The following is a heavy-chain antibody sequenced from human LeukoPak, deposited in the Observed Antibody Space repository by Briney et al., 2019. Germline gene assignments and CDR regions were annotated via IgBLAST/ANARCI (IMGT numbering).Heavy chain of an antibody. J-gene: IGHJ6*02. Sequence: GGSLRLSCAASGFTVSSNYMSWVRQAPGKGLEWVSVIYSGGSTYYADSVKGRFTISRHNSKNTLYLQMNSVRAEDTAVYYCARDRTTVSRGYYYYYGMDVWGQGTTVTVSS. CDR3: ARDRTTVSRGYYYYYGMDV. CDR1: GFTVSSNY. V-gene: IGHV3-53*04. D-gene: IGHD4-17*01. CDR2: IYSGGST.